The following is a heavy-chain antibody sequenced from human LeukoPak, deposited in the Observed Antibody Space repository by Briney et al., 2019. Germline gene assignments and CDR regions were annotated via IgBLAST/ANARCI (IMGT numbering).Heavy chain of an antibody. V-gene: IGHV3-66*01. Sequence: PGGSLRLSCTVSGFTVSSNSMSWVRQAPGKGLEWVSFIYSDNTHYSDSVKGRFTISRDTSKNTLFLQMNSLRAEDTAVYYCARGRNAPPDYWGQGTLVTVSS. CDR1: GFTVSSNS. J-gene: IGHJ4*02. D-gene: IGHD4-11*01. CDR2: IYSDNT. CDR3: ARGRNAPPDY.